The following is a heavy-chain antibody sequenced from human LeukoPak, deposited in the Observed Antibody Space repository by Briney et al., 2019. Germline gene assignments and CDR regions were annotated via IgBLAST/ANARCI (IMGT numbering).Heavy chain of an antibody. J-gene: IGHJ3*02. Sequence: SETLSLTCAVYGGSFSGYYWSWIRQPPGKGPEWIGEINHSGSTNYNPSLKSRVTISVDTSKNQFSLKLSSVTAADTAVYYCARIAYYDILTGYSIDAFDIWGQGTMVTVSS. D-gene: IGHD3-9*01. CDR2: INHSGST. CDR3: ARIAYYDILTGYSIDAFDI. CDR1: GGSFSGYY. V-gene: IGHV4-34*01.